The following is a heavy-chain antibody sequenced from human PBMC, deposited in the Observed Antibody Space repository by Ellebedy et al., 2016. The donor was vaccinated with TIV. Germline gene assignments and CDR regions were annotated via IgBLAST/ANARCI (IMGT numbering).Heavy chain of an antibody. CDR1: GGSISSYY. J-gene: IGHJ4*02. CDR3: ARGRLVGNTGYYFDS. Sequence: MPSETLSLTCTASGGSISSYYWSRIRQPPGKGLEWIANIYSSGGANYNPSFKSRVTISLDTSKIQFSLKLSSVTAADTAVYYCARGRLVGNTGYYFDSWGQGALVTVSS. V-gene: IGHV4-59*01. CDR2: IYSSGGA. D-gene: IGHD1-26*01.